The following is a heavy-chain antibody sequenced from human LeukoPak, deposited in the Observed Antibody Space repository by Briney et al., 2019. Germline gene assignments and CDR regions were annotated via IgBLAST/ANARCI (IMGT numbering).Heavy chain of an antibody. CDR2: VSASADST. J-gene: IGHJ6*02. Sequence: GGSLRLSCAASGFMFSKYAMSWVRQAPGKGLEWVSAVSASADSTYYADSEKGRFTISRDNSKNTLFLQMNSLRAEDTAVYYCAKRPATLMDGVYYYGMDVWGQGTTVTVSS. CDR3: AKRPATLMDGVYYYGMDV. D-gene: IGHD1-26*01. CDR1: GFMFSKYA. V-gene: IGHV3-23*01.